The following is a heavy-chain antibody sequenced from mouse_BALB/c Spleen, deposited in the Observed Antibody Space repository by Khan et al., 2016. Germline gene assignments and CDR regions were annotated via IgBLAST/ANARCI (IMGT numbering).Heavy chain of an antibody. J-gene: IGHJ1*01. CDR1: GYTFTNYG. CDR2: INTYSGES. Sequence: QIQLVQSGPELKKPGKTVKISCKASGYTFTNYGMNWVKQAPGKGLKWMGWINTYSGESTYADDFKGRFAFSLETSANTAYLQINNLKTEDTATYFCARCRYYYGSSRYFDVWGAGTTVTVSS. V-gene: IGHV9-3-1*01. D-gene: IGHD1-1*01. CDR3: ARCRYYYGSSRYFDV.